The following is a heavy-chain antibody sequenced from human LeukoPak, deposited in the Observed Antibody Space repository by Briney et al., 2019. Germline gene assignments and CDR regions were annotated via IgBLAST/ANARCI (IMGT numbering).Heavy chain of an antibody. CDR2: VSDDGNRQ. V-gene: IGHV3-30*04. CDR3: AAMAVVPAASGYFRDY. Sequence: GGSLRPPCAASGFPLNNYSLHWVRPAPGKGPEWVAGVSDDGNRQIYADFLKGRFTVSRDNSKNTLELQMTSLRTEDTAIYFCAAMAVVPAASGYFRDYWGQGTLVTVSP. CDR1: GFPLNNYS. D-gene: IGHD2-2*01. J-gene: IGHJ4*02.